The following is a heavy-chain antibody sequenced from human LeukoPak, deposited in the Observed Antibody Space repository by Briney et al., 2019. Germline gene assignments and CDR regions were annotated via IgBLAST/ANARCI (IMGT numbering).Heavy chain of an antibody. D-gene: IGHD4-17*01. CDR3: ARQGDYEGGYSADAFDI. J-gene: IGHJ3*02. V-gene: IGHV3-49*03. CDR2: IRIKAYGGTT. Sequence: GGSLRLSCTASGFTFGDYGMSWFRQAPGKGLEWVGFIRIKAYGGTTEYAASVKGRFTISRDDSKSIAYLQMNSLKTEDTAVYYCARQGDYEGGYSADAFDIWGQGTMVTVSS. CDR1: GFTFGDYG.